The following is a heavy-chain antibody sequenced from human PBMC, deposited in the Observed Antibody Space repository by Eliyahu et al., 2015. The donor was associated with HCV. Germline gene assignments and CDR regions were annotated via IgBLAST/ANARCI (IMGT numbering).Heavy chain of an antibody. CDR2: ISGSGGST. CDR1: GFTFSSYA. Sequence: EVQLLESGGGLVQPGGSLRLSCAASGFTFSSYAXSWVRQXPGKGLGWVSAISGSGGSTXYADSVKGRFTISRDNSKNTLYLQMNSLRAEDTAVYYCAKSGWLQMRHYFDYWGQGTLVTVSS. CDR3: AKSGWLQMRHYFDY. J-gene: IGHJ4*02. V-gene: IGHV3-23*01. D-gene: IGHD5-24*01.